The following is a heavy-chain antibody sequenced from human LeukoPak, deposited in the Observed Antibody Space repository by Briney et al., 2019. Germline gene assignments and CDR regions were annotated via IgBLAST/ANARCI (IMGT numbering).Heavy chain of an antibody. V-gene: IGHV4-34*01. Sequence: SETLSLTCAVYGGSFSDYYWSWIRQSPGKGLEWIGEINHSGSTNYNPSLKSRVTISVDMSKNQFSLKLNSVTAADTAVYYCASCSSTSWYAGDWFDPWGQGTLVTVSS. CDR1: GGSFSDYY. CDR2: INHSGST. D-gene: IGHD2-2*01. CDR3: ASCSSTSWYAGDWFDP. J-gene: IGHJ5*02.